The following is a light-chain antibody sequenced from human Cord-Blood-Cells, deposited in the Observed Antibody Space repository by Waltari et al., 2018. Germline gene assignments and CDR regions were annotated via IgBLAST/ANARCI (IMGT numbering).Light chain of an antibody. CDR2: EGS. Sequence: QSALTQPASVSGSPGQSITTSCPGTSRDVWSYNLVSWYQQHPGKAPKLMIYEGSKRPSGVSNRFSGSKSGNTASLTISGLQAEDEADYYCCSYAGSRTYVFGTGTKVTVL. J-gene: IGLJ1*01. CDR1: SRDVWSYNL. V-gene: IGLV2-23*01. CDR3: CSYAGSRTYV.